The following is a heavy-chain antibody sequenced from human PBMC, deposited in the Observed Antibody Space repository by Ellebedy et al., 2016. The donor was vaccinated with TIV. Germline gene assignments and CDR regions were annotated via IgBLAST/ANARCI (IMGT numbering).Heavy chain of an antibody. CDR1: GGSIRSSSYY. V-gene: IGHV4-39*07. CDR3: AKVGHNWNFLVLQY. CDR2: IYYSGST. J-gene: IGHJ4*02. D-gene: IGHD1-7*01. Sequence: MPSETLSLTCTVSGGSIRSSSYYWGWLRQPPGKEREWIGSIYYSGSTYYNPSLESRVTISGDTSRNQFYLSLTSVTAADTAVYYCAKVGHNWNFLVLQYWGRGTLVTVSS.